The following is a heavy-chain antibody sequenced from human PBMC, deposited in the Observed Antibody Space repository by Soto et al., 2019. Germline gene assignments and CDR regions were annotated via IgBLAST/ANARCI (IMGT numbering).Heavy chain of an antibody. V-gene: IGHV3-11*01. CDR3: AREPYYYDSSGYHGAFDI. D-gene: IGHD3-22*01. CDR2: ISTSGSTI. Sequence: GGSLRLSCAASGFTFSDYYMSWIRQAPGKGLEWVSYISTSGSTIYHGDSVKGRFTISRDNAKNSLYLQMNSLRAEDTAVYYCAREPYYYDSSGYHGAFDIWGQGTMVTVSS. CDR1: GFTFSDYY. J-gene: IGHJ3*02.